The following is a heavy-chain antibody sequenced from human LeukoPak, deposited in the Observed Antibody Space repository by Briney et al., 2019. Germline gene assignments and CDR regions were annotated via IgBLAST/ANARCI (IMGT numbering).Heavy chain of an antibody. Sequence: GSLRLSCAASGFTFSSYAMHWVRQAPGKGLEWVAVISYDGSNKYYADSVKGRFTISRDNSKNTLYLQMNSLRAEDTAVYYCAKEGYSGSYYIDYWGQGTLATVSS. CDR1: GFTFSSYA. CDR2: ISYDGSNK. J-gene: IGHJ4*02. D-gene: IGHD1-26*01. V-gene: IGHV3-30*04. CDR3: AKEGYSGSYYIDY.